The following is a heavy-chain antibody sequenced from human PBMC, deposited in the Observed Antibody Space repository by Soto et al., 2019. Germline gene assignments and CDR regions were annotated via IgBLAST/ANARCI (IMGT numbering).Heavy chain of an antibody. CDR2: ISVYNGNT. CDR1: GYTFTSYG. D-gene: IGHD7-27*01. Sequence: ASVKVSCKASGYTFTSYGVSWVRQAPGQGLEWMGWISVYNGNTKYAQKLQGRVTMTTDTSTSTAYMELRGLRSDDTAVYYCARSGRPGYYYYIRDIWGQGTTVTVSS. CDR3: ARSGRPGYYYYIRDI. J-gene: IGHJ6*02. V-gene: IGHV1-18*01.